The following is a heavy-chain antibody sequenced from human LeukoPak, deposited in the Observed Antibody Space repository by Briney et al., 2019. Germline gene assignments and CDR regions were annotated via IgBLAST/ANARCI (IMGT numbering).Heavy chain of an antibody. CDR3: AGTMVRGVYDY. V-gene: IGHV1-69*06. CDR2: IIPIFGTA. Sequence: ASVKVSCKASGGTFSSYAICWVRQAPGQGLEWMGGIIPIFGTANYAQKFQGRVTITADKSTSTAYMELSSLRSEDTAVYYCAGTMVRGVYDYWGQGTLVTVSS. D-gene: IGHD3-10*01. CDR1: GGTFSSYA. J-gene: IGHJ4*02.